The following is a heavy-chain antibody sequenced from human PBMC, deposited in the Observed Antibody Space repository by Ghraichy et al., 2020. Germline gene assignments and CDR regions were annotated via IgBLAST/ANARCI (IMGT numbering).Heavy chain of an antibody. CDR1: GFTFSNYD. J-gene: IGHJ6*02. CDR2: IGTAGDT. Sequence: GGSLRLSCAASGFTFSNYDMHWVRQVTGKGLEWVSGIGTAGDTYYPDSVKGRFTISRVNGKNSLYLQMNSLRAGDTAVYYCVRESGESYGYGSEGYYGMYVWGQGTTVIVS. CDR3: VRESGESYGYGSEGYYGMYV. V-gene: IGHV3-13*01. D-gene: IGHD5-18*01.